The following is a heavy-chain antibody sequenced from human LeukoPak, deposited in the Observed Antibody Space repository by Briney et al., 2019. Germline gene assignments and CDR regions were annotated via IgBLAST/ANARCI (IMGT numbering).Heavy chain of an antibody. D-gene: IGHD6-13*01. J-gene: IGHJ4*02. CDR2: IYTTGNT. CDR1: GFTVSSNS. Sequence: GGSLRLSCTVSGFTVSSNSMSWVRQAPGKGLEWVSFIYTTGNTHNSDSVKGRFTISRDSSKNTLYLQMNSLRAEDTAVYYCASLLIAAAGKTSNYWGQGTLVTVSS. V-gene: IGHV3-53*01. CDR3: ASLLIAAAGKTSNY.